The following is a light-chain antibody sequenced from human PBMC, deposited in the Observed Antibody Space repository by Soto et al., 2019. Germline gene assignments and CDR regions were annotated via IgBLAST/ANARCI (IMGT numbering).Light chain of an antibody. CDR1: QSISSSY. CDR2: GAS. CDR3: QHYNSYSEA. Sequence: EIVLTQSPGTLSLSPGKRATLSCRASQSISSSYLAWYQQRPGQAPRLLIYGASSRATGIPDRFSGSGSGTEFTLTISRLEPDDFATYYCQHYNSYSEAFGQGTKVDIK. J-gene: IGKJ1*01. V-gene: IGKV3-20*01.